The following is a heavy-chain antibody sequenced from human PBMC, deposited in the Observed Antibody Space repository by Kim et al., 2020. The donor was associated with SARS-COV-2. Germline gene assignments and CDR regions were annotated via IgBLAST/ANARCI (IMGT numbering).Heavy chain of an antibody. CDR3: ARRDLVYGPIYGMDG. J-gene: IGHJ6*02. D-gene: IGHD2-8*01. Sequence: PALKSRVTISVDTSKNQFSVKLSSVTAADTAVYYCARRDLVYGPIYGMDGWGQGTTVSVSS. V-gene: IGHV4-39*01.